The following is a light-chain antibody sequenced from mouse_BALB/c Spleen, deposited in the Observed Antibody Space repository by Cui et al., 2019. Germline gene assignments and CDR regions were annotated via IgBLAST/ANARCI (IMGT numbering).Light chain of an antibody. CDR1: QDVGTA. V-gene: IGKV6-23*01. J-gene: IGKJ2*01. CDR2: WAT. Sequence: DIVMTQSHNFISTSVGDRVSITCKASQDVGTAVCWYQQKPGKSPKILIYWATTLDDGVPERFRGSGSGKDFSLTISNLQSEDTAAYFCLQYSSYPYTFGGGTKLEIK. CDR3: LQYSSYPYT.